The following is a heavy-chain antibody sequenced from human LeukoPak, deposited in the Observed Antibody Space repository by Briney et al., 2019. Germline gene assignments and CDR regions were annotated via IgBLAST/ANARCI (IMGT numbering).Heavy chain of an antibody. V-gene: IGHV4-39*01. CDR1: GGSISSSSYY. CDR3: ARVLRYFDWLFVFDY. CDR2: IYYSGST. J-gene: IGHJ4*02. D-gene: IGHD3-9*01. Sequence: SETLSLTCTVSGGSISSSSYYWGWIRQPPGKGLEWIGSIYYSGSTYYNPSLKSRVTISVDTSKNQFSLKLSSVTAADTAVYYCARVLRYFDWLFVFDYWGQGTLVTVSS.